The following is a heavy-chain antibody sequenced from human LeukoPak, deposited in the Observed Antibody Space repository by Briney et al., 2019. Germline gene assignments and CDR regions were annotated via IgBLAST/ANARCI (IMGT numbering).Heavy chain of an antibody. CDR3: AKVMTGYYYYFDP. CDR2: IGSSGAGT. Sequence: GGSLRLSCAASGFTFSSYAMSWVRQAPGKGLEWVSGIGSSGAGTYYVDSVKGRFTISRDNSKNTLYLQINSLRAEDTALYYCAKVMTGYYYYFDPWGQGALVTVSS. V-gene: IGHV3-23*01. J-gene: IGHJ4*02. D-gene: IGHD2/OR15-2a*01. CDR1: GFTFSSYA.